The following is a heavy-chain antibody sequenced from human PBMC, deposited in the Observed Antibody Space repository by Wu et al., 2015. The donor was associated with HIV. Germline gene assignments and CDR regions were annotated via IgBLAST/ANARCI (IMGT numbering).Heavy chain of an antibody. CDR1: GDTFSAYG. D-gene: IGHD3-10*01. J-gene: IGHJ6*02. V-gene: IGHV1-8*02. CDR2: MNSNNGKT. CDR3: ATSYYGSGSYPTFYYYYAMNV. Sequence: QVQLVQSGAEVKKPGSSVKVSCKASGDTFSAYGFSWVRQAPGQGLEWMGWMNSNNGKTGYGQKFQGRVAMTRNISTRTAYMELSGLKSEDTAVYYCATSYYGSGSYPTFYYYYAMNVWGQGTTVTVSS.